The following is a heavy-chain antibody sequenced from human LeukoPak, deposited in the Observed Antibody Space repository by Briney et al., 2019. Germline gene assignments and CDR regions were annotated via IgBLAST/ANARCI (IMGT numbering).Heavy chain of an antibody. CDR1: GYTFTSYD. Sequence: PGASVKVSCKASGYTFTSYDTNWVRQATGQGLEWMGWMNPNSGNTGYAQKFQGRVTMTRNTSISTAYMELSSLRSEDTAVYYCARVYDFWSGPSYYYYYYMDVWGKGTTVTVSS. CDR2: MNPNSGNT. J-gene: IGHJ6*03. CDR3: ARVYDFWSGPSYYYYYYMDV. D-gene: IGHD3-3*01. V-gene: IGHV1-8*01.